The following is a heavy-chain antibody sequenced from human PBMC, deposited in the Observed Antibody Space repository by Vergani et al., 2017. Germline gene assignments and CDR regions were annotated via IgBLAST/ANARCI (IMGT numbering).Heavy chain of an antibody. V-gene: IGHV3-43*01. J-gene: IGHJ4*02. Sequence: EVQLVESGGGLVQPGGSLKLSCAASGFTFSGSAMHWVRQAPGKGLEWVSLISWDGGSTYYADSVKGRFTISRDNSKNSLYLQMNSLITEDTALYYCVYGATAEQSFDYWGQGTLVTVSS. CDR3: VYGATAEQSFDY. CDR1: GFTFSGSA. D-gene: IGHD5-12*01. CDR2: ISWDGGST.